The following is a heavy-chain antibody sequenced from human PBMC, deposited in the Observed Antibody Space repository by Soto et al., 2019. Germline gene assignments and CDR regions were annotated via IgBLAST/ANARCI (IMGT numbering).Heavy chain of an antibody. CDR2: IVPIYRTA. J-gene: IGHJ4*02. CDR3: VRDSGAKLSSS. D-gene: IGHD6-13*01. Sequence: SVKVSCKASGGTFSSYRINWMRQAPGQGLEWVGGIVPIYRTADYAQKFQGRVTITADESARTSYMELRSLKSQDTAVYYCVRDSGAKLSSSWGQGTLVTVSS. V-gene: IGHV1-69*13. CDR1: GGTFSSYR.